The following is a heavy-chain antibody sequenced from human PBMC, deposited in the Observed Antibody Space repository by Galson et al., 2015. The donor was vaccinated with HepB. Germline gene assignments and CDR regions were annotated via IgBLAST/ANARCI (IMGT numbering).Heavy chain of an antibody. CDR2: INAGNGDT. CDR3: ARFQYSSGWGAFDY. CDR1: GYTFTNYV. V-gene: IGHV1-3*01. Sequence: SVKVSCKASGYTFTNYVMHWVRQAPGQRLEWMGWINAGNGDTKYSQKFQVRVTITRDTSASTAYMDLSSLRSEDSAVYYCARFQYSSGWGAFDYWGQGTLVTVSS. J-gene: IGHJ4*02. D-gene: IGHD6-19*01.